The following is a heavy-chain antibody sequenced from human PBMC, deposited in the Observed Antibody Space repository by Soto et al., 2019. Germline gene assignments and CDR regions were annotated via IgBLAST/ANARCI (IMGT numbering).Heavy chain of an antibody. CDR2: FKWNSGDV. D-gene: IGHD3-10*01. CDR1: GSTFGYYA. V-gene: IGHV3-9*01. CDR3: AKDRSSGSPYYGMDF. J-gene: IGHJ6*02. Sequence: GGSLRLSSAASGSTFGYYAMHWVRQVPGKGLEWVSGFKWNSGDVGYADSVKGRFTISRDNARNSLYLQMNSLRPEDTAVYYCAKDRSSGSPYYGMDFWGQGTMVTVSS.